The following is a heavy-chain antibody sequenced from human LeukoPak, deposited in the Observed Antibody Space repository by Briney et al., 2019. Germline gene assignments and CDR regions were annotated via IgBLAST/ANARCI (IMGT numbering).Heavy chain of an antibody. V-gene: IGHV4-39*01. CDR1: GVSISSSSYN. CDR3: ARPRGYSYGPNRALDY. D-gene: IGHD5-18*01. Sequence: SETLSLTCTVSGVSISSSSYNWGRIRQPPGKGLEWIGSIYYSGSTYYNPSLKGRVTISVDTSKNQFSLKLSSVTAADTAVYYCARPRGYSYGPNRALDYWGQGTLVSVSS. CDR2: IYYSGST. J-gene: IGHJ4*02.